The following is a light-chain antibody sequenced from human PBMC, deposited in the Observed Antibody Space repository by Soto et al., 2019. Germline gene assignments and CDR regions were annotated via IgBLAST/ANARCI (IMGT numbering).Light chain of an antibody. V-gene: IGKV3-20*01. CDR3: KQYGSSGK. CDR1: QSVSNNY. J-gene: IGKJ1*01. CDR2: GAS. Sequence: EIVLTQSPVTLSLSPVERATLSSTASQSVSNNYLAWYQQKPGQAPRLLIYGASNRATGIPDRFSGSGSGKDFTLTISRLEPEDFAVYYCKQYGSSGKFGQGTKVDIK.